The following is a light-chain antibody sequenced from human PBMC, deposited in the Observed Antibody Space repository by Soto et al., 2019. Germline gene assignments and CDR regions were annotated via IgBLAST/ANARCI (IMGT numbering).Light chain of an antibody. CDR2: GAS. CDR1: QSVSSSC. V-gene: IGKV3-20*01. J-gene: IGKJ1*01. Sequence: IVLTQSPGTLSLSPGERATLSCRASQSVSSSCLAWYQQKPGQAPRLLIYGASGRATGIPDRFSGSGSGTDFTLTISRLEPEDFAVYYCQQYGTSPQTFGQGTKVEIK. CDR3: QQYGTSPQT.